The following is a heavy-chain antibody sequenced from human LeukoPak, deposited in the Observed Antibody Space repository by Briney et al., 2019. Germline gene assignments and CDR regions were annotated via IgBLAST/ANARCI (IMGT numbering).Heavy chain of an antibody. CDR1: GLTVSSNY. Sequence: PGGSLRLSCAASGLTVSSNYMSWVRQAPGKGLEWVSVIYSGGSTYYADSVKGRFTISRDNSKNTLYLQMNSLRAEDTAVYYCARGSSSSPRSGWFDPWGQGTLVTVSS. CDR3: ARGSSSSPRSGWFDP. CDR2: IYSGGST. V-gene: IGHV3-66*01. D-gene: IGHD6-13*01. J-gene: IGHJ5*02.